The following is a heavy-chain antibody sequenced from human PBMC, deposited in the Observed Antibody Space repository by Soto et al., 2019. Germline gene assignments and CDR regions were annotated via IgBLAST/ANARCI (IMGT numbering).Heavy chain of an antibody. J-gene: IGHJ6*03. CDR2: MNPNSGNT. Sequence: ASVKVSCKASGYTFTSYDINWVRQATGXGLEWMGWMNPNSGNTGYAQKFQGRVTMTRNTSISTAYMELSSLRSEDTAVYYCARCVMQLDWRYCDFMYVWGKGSSVTVS. V-gene: IGHV1-8*01. CDR3: ARCVMQLDWRYCDFMYV. CDR1: GYTFTSYD. D-gene: IGHD6-6*01.